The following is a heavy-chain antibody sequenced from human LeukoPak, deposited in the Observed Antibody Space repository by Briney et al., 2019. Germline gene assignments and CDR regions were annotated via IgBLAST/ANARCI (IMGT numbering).Heavy chain of an antibody. CDR1: GGSISSGSYY. V-gene: IGHV4-61*02. D-gene: IGHD4-17*01. CDR3: ARGFTVTTFDY. CDR2: IYTSGST. J-gene: IGHJ4*02. Sequence: SETLSLTCTVPGGSISSGSYYWSWIRQPAGKGLEWIGRIYTSGSTNYNPSLKSRVTISVDTSKNQFSLKLSSVTAADTAVYYCARGFTVTTFDYWGQGTLVTVSS.